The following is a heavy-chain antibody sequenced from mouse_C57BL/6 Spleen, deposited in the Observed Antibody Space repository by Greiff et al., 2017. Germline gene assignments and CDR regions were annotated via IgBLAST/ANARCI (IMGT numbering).Heavy chain of an antibody. D-gene: IGHD2-2*01. J-gene: IGHJ2*01. CDR1: GYTFTSYW. CDR2: IHPNSGST. V-gene: IGHV1-64*01. CDR3: ARERNMVTTTTVDY. Sequence: VQLQQPGAELVKPGASVKLSCKASGYTFTSYWMHWVKQRPGQGLEWIGMIHPNSGSTNYNEKFKSKATLTVDKSSSTAYMQLSSLTSEDSAVYYCARERNMVTTTTVDYWGQGTTLTVSS.